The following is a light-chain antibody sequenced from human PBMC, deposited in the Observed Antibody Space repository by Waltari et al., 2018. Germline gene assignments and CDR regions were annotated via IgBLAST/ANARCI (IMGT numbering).Light chain of an antibody. J-gene: IGKJ2*01. CDR2: GES. CDR3: QQYGSSVLYT. Sequence: VLTQSPGTLSLSPGERATLSCRASQSLTKRYLAWYQQKPGQAPRLLIYGESSRAAGIPDRFSGSGSGPDFTLTISRLEPEDFAVYYCQQYGSSVLYTFGQGTKLEIK. V-gene: IGKV3-20*01. CDR1: QSLTKRY.